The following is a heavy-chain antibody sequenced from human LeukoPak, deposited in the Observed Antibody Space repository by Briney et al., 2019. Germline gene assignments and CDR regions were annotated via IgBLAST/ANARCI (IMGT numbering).Heavy chain of an antibody. CDR1: GDSISSSTYY. CDR2: ISHTGTT. V-gene: IGHV4-39*07. Sequence: SETLSLTCIVSGDSISSSTYYWAWIRQPPGKGLEWIGSISHTGTTNYNPSLKSRVTISVDKSKNQFSLKLSSVTAADTAVYYCAIDGDYVGFAYWGQGTLVTVSS. CDR3: AIDGDYVGFAY. J-gene: IGHJ4*02. D-gene: IGHD4-17*01.